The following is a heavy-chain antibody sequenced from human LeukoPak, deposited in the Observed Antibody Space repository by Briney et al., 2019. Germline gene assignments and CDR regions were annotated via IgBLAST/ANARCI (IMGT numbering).Heavy chain of an antibody. V-gene: IGHV1-46*01. Sequence: ASVKVSCKASGYTFTSYYMHWVRQAPGQGLEWMGIINPSGGSTSYAQKFQGRVTMTRDMSTSTVYMELSSLRAEDTAVYYCAKVRWDNSGWYYLDSWGQGTLVTVSS. D-gene: IGHD6-19*01. CDR2: INPSGGST. J-gene: IGHJ4*02. CDR1: GYTFTSYY. CDR3: AKVRWDNSGWYYLDS.